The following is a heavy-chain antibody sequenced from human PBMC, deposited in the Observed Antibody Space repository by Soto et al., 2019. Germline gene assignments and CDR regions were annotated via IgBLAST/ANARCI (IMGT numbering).Heavy chain of an antibody. J-gene: IGHJ5*02. CDR2: VYYTGST. CDR1: GDSISSGGYY. Sequence: SETLSLTCTVSGDSISSGGYYWGWIRQHPGKGLEWIGYVYYTGSTYYNPSLKSRVTISVDTSKNQFSLKLSSVTAADTAVYYCARGRGLRYNWFDPWGQGTLVTVSS. V-gene: IGHV4-31*03. CDR3: ARGRGLRYNWFDP. D-gene: IGHD4-17*01.